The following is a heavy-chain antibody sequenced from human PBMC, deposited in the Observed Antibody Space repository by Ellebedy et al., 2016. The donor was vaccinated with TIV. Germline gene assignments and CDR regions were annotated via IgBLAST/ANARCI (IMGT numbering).Heavy chain of an antibody. J-gene: IGHJ4*02. Sequence: GESLKISCAASGFTVSSNYMSWVRQAPGKGLEWVSVIYSGGSTYYADSVKGRFTISRDNSKNTLYLQMNSLRAEDTAVYYCAKYSGYDYPLDYWGQGTLVTVSS. D-gene: IGHD5-12*01. CDR2: IYSGGST. CDR3: AKYSGYDYPLDY. CDR1: GFTVSSNY. V-gene: IGHV3-53*01.